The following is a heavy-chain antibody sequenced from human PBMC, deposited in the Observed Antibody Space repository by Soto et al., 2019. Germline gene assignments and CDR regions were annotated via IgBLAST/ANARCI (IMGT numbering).Heavy chain of an antibody. CDR1: GVSISSGDSH. CDR3: ARGPEQLQLLWPFALSWLAP. J-gene: IGHJ5*02. Sequence: QVQLQESGPGLVQPSQTLSLTCNVSGVSISSGDSHWNWIRQVPGKGLEWIGSIYYSGRTSYKSSLKSRVTISRYTSTNHFSLRLTSETAADTAVYFYARGPEQLQLLWPFALSWLAPWSQGTLVTVSS. D-gene: IGHD6-6*01. V-gene: IGHV4-31*03. CDR2: IYYSGRT.